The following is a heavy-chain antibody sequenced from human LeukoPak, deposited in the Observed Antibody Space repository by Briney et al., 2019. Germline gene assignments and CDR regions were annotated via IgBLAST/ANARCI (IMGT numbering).Heavy chain of an antibody. D-gene: IGHD1-26*01. CDR2: ITASGTAM. V-gene: IGHV3-48*02. CDR1: GFTFSSYS. Sequence: GGSLRLSCAASGFTFSSYSMNWVRQAPGKGLEWVSHITASGTAMFYADSVKGCFTISRDNAKNSLYLQMNSLRDEDTAVYYCASSGSYRFDYWGQGTLVTVSS. CDR3: ASSGSYRFDY. J-gene: IGHJ4*02.